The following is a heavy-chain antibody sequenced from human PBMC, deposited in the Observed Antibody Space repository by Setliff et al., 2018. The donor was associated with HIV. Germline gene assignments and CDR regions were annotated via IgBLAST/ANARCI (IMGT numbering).Heavy chain of an antibody. J-gene: IGHJ4*02. V-gene: IGHV3-23*01. CDR1: GFTFSDYY. CDR3: AKELAASGLGYFDS. D-gene: IGHD3-22*01. Sequence: PGGSLRLSCAGSGSGGSGFTFSDYYMSWVRQAPGEGLEWVSAILSTGERTFYADSVKGRFTISRGNSKNTVYLQMNSLRAEDTAEYYCAKELAASGLGYFDSWGRGILVTVSS. CDR2: ILSTGERT.